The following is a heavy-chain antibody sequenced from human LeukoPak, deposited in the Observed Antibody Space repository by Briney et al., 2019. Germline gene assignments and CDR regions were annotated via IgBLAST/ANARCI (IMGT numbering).Heavy chain of an antibody. J-gene: IGHJ4*02. V-gene: IGHV3-30*18. D-gene: IGHD1-1*01. CDR2: ISYDGSNK. CDR3: AKDWNDPAA. Sequence: GRSLRLSCAASGFTFSSYGMHWVRQAPGKGLEWVAVISYDGSNKYYADSVKGRFTISRDNSKNTLYLQMNSLRAEDTAVYYCAKDWNDPAAWGQGTLVTVSS. CDR1: GFTFSSYG.